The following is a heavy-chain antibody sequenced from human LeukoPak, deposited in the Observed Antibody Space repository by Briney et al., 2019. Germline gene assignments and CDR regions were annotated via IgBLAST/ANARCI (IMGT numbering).Heavy chain of an antibody. Sequence: GGSLRLSCAASGFTVSSNYMSWVRQAPGKGLEWVSVIYSGGSTYYPDSVKGRFTISRDNSKNTLYLQMNSLRAEDTAVYYCAKGFWRDGYYYGMDVWGQGTTVTVSS. V-gene: IGHV3-53*01. CDR3: AKGFWRDGYYYGMDV. CDR2: IYSGGST. D-gene: IGHD2/OR15-2a*01. CDR1: GFTVSSNY. J-gene: IGHJ6*02.